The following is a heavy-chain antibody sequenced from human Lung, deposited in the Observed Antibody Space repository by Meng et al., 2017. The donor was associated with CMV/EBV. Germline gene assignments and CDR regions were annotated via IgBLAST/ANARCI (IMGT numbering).Heavy chain of an antibody. CDR3: ARTKLFVVIPTGRNWYFDL. V-gene: IGHV3-7*01. D-gene: IGHD2-2*01. Sequence: SCAASGFTFSSYWVSWVRQAPGKGLEWVASINQDGSERYYVDSVKGRFTISRDNAKNSLFLQMNSLRAEDTAQYFCARTKLFVVIPTGRNWYFDLWXRGTLVTVSS. CDR2: INQDGSER. CDR1: GFTFSSYW. J-gene: IGHJ2*01.